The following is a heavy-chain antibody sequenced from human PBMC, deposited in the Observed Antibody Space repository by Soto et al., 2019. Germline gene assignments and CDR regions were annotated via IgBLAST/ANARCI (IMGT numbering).Heavy chain of an antibody. V-gene: IGHV1-18*01. CDR3: ARDPPPPDY. CDR2: ISAYNGNT. J-gene: IGHJ4*02. CDR1: GYTFSSYA. Sequence: QVQLVQSGAEVKKPGAPVKVFCKASGYTFSSYAITWMRQAPGQGLEWMGWISAYNGNTNYAQKPQGRVTMTTDTSTSTAYMELRSLRSDDTAVYYCARDPPPPDYWGQGTLVTVSS.